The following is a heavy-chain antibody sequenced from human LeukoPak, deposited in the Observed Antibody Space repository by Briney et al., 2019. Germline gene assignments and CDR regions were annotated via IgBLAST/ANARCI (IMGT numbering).Heavy chain of an antibody. Sequence: ASVKVSCKASGYTFTSYGISWVRQAPGQGLEWMGWMNPNSGNTGYAQKFQGRVTMTRNTSISTAYMELSSLRSEDTAVYYCARGLTGTLNVWGQGTTVTVSS. CDR2: MNPNSGNT. CDR3: ARGLTGTLNV. J-gene: IGHJ6*02. D-gene: IGHD1-7*01. V-gene: IGHV1-8*02. CDR1: GYTFTSYG.